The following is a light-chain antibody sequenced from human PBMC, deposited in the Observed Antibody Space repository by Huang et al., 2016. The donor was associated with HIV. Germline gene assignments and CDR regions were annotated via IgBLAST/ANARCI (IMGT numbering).Light chain of an antibody. V-gene: IGKV2-28*01. CDR2: LDS. Sequence: DIVMTQSPLSLPVTPGEPASISCRSSQSLLHSNGYNYLDWYLQKPGQSPHLLIYLDSNRASRVPDRFSSSGSGTDVTLKISRVEAEDVGVYYCMQALQTPLTFGQGTKVEIK. CDR3: MQALQTPLT. CDR1: QSLLHSNGYNY. J-gene: IGKJ1*01.